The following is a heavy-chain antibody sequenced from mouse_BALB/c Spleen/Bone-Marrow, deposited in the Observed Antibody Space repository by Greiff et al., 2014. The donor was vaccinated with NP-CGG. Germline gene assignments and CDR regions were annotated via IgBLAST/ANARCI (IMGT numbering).Heavy chain of an antibody. J-gene: IGHJ2*01. D-gene: IGHD2-2*01. CDR1: GFNVKDTY. CDR2: IDPANGNT. V-gene: IGHV14-3*02. Sequence: VQLQQSGAELVKPGASVKLSCTASGFNVKDTYIHWVKQRPEQGLEWIGRIDPANGNTKYGPKFQGKATITADTSSNTAYLQLSSLTSEDTAVYYCASYVYGYYFDYWGQGTTLTVSS. CDR3: ASYVYGYYFDY.